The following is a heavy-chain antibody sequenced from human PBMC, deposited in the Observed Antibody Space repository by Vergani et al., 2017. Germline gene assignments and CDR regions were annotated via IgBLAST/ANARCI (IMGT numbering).Heavy chain of an antibody. CDR1: GFTVSSYY. V-gene: IGHV3-53*01. CDR2: IYSGGST. Sequence: EVQLVESGGGLIQPGGSLRLSCAASGFTVSSYYMSWVRQAPGKGLEWVSGIYSGGSTYYADSVKGRFTISRDNSKNTLYLQMNSLRGEDPAVSYCARAGRXGTYYYDSSDPWEAFDIWGQGTMVTVSS. J-gene: IGHJ3*02. CDR3: ARAGRXGTYYYDSSDPWEAFDI. D-gene: IGHD3-22*01.